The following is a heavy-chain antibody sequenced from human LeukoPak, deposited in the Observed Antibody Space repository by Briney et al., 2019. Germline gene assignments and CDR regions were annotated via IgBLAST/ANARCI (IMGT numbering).Heavy chain of an antibody. CDR1: GYTFTGYY. J-gene: IGHJ6*03. D-gene: IGHD3-22*01. CDR3: ARGGYYDSSGYFEFYYYYYMDV. V-gene: IGHV1-2*02. Sequence: ASVKVSCKASGYTFTGYYMHWVRQAPGQGLEWMGWINPNSGGTNYAQKFQGRVTMTRDTSISTAYMELSRLRSDDTAVYYCARGGYYDSSGYFEFYYYYYMDVWGKGTTVTISS. CDR2: INPNSGGT.